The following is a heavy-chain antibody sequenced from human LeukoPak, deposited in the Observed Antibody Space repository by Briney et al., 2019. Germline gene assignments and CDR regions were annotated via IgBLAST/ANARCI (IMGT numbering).Heavy chain of an antibody. Sequence: GGSQRLSCAASGFTFSSYSMNWVRQAPGKGLEWVSSISSSSSYIYYADSVKGRFTISRDNAKNSLYLQMNSLRAEDTAVYYCARDMLTGYGDWGQGTLVTVSS. J-gene: IGHJ4*02. V-gene: IGHV3-21*01. CDR3: ARDMLTGYGD. CDR1: GFTFSSYS. D-gene: IGHD3-9*01. CDR2: ISSSSSYI.